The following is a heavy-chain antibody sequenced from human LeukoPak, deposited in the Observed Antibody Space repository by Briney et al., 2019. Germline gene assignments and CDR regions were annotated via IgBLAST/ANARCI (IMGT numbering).Heavy chain of an antibody. J-gene: IGHJ3*02. Sequence: ASVKVSCKASGYTFTGYNIHWVRQAPGQGLEWMAWINPHSGDTNYAQKFQGRVAMTRDTSITTAYMELSRLGSDDTAVYYCARVGYYDSSGLGAFDIWGQGTMVTVSS. CDR3: ARVGYYDSSGLGAFDI. CDR2: INPHSGDT. CDR1: GYTFTGYN. D-gene: IGHD3-22*01. V-gene: IGHV1-2*02.